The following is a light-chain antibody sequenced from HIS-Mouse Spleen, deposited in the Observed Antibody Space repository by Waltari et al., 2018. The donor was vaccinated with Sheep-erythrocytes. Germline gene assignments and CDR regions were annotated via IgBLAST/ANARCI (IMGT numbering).Light chain of an antibody. CDR2: GAS. Sequence: EIVMTQSPATLSVSPGERATLSCRASQSVSSNLAWYQQKPGQAPRLLIDGASTRATGFPARFSGSGSGTEFTLTISSMQSEDFAVYYCQQYNNWPETFGQGTKVEIK. CDR3: QQYNNWPET. CDR1: QSVSSN. V-gene: IGKV3-15*01. J-gene: IGKJ1*01.